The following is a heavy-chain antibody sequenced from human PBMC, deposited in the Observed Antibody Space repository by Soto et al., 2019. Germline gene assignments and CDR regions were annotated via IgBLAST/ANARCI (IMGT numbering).Heavy chain of an antibody. D-gene: IGHD6-13*01. CDR1: GYSFTSYW. Sequence: GEALKIFCKGSGYSFTSYWIGWVRQMPGKGLEWMGIIYPGDSDTRYSPSFQGQVTISADKSISTAYLQWSSLKASDTAMYYCARVSSSWYHHSFDYWGQGTLVTVSS. CDR2: IYPGDSDT. J-gene: IGHJ4*02. CDR3: ARVSSSWYHHSFDY. V-gene: IGHV5-51*01.